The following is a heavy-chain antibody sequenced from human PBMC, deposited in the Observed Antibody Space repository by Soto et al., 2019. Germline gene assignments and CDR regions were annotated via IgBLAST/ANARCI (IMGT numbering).Heavy chain of an antibody. D-gene: IGHD4-17*01. CDR2: ISYSGTT. CDR1: RIPVSSGSFY. V-gene: IGHV4-61*01. J-gene: IGHJ4*02. Sequence: SETLSLTCTVSRIPVSSGSFYWAWIRQPPGKGLEWIGFISYSGTTNYNPSLKSRVTISVDMSRSQISLMVSSLTAADTALYYCARGATVTQYDYWDQGTLVTVSS. CDR3: ARGATVTQYDY.